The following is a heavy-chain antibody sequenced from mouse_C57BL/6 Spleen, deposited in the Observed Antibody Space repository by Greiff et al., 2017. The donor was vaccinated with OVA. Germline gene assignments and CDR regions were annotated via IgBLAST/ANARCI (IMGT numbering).Heavy chain of an antibody. J-gene: IGHJ3*01. CDR1: GYSITSGYY. V-gene: IGHV3-6*01. Sequence: EVKLMESGPGLVKPSQSLSLTCSVTGYSITSGYYWNWIRQFPGNKLEWMGYISYDGSNNYNPSLKNRISITRDTSKNQFFLKLNSVTTEDTATYYCARAEYPAWFAYWGQGTLVTVSA. D-gene: IGHD5-1*01. CDR3: ARAEYPAWFAY. CDR2: ISYDGSN.